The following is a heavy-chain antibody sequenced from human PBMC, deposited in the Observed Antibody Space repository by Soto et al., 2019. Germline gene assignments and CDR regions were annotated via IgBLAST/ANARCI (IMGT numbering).Heavy chain of an antibody. V-gene: IGHV4-30-2*01. CDR1: GGSISSGGYS. CDR2: IYHSGST. Sequence: PSETLSLTCAVSGGSISSGGYSWSWIRQPPGKGLEWIGYIYHSGSTYYNPSLKSRVTISVDRSKNQFSLKLSSVTAADTAVYYCAREVTGTSYFEYWGQGTLVTVSS. J-gene: IGHJ4*01. CDR3: AREVTGTSYFEY. D-gene: IGHD6-19*01.